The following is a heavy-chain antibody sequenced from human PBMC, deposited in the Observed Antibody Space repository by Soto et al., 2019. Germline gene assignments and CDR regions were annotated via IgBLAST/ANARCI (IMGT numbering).Heavy chain of an antibody. D-gene: IGHD6-13*01. V-gene: IGHV1-18*01. CDR1: GYTFTSYG. CDR2: INVYNGNT. J-gene: IGHJ1*01. CDR3: ARAALSAAGTRYFQH. Sequence: GASVKVSCKASGYTFTSYGISWVRQAPGQGLEWMGWINVYNGNTNYAQKLQGRVTMTTDTSTSTAYLDLRSLRSDDTAVYYCARAALSAAGTRYFQHWGQGTLVTVSS.